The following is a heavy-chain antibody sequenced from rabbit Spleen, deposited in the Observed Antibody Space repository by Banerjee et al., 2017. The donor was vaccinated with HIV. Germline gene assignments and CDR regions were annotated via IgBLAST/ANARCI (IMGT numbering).Heavy chain of an antibody. D-gene: IGHD1-1*01. CDR1: GFSFSSSYW. CDR2: IYGGSSGST. J-gene: IGHJ4*01. CDR3: ARDTGSGHYIDAYFDL. Sequence: QSLEESGGDLVQPGASLTLTCTVSGFSFSSSYWICWVRQAPGKGLEWIACIYGGSSGSTYYASWAKGRFTISKPSSTTATLQMTSLTAADTATYFCARDTGSGHYIDAYFDLWGQGTLVTVS. V-gene: IGHV1S40*01.